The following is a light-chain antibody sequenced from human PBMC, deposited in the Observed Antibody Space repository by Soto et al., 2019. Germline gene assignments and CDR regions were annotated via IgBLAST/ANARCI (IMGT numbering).Light chain of an antibody. V-gene: IGLV2-14*03. Sequence: QSALTQPASVSGSPGQSITISCTGTSSDVGNYNYVSWHQHHPGKAPKLMINDVSNRPSGVSSRFSGSKSGNTASLTISGLQVEDEADYYCSSYTSSDTYVFGTGTKVTVL. CDR2: DVS. CDR3: SSYTSSDTYV. J-gene: IGLJ1*01. CDR1: SSDVGNYNY.